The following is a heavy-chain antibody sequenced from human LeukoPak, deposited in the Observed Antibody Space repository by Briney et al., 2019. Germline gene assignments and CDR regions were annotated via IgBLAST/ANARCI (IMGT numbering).Heavy chain of an antibody. D-gene: IGHD6-6*01. Sequence: SETLSLTCTVSGGSISSSSYYWVWIRQPPGKGLEWIGTAFYRGSTYYNPSLKSRVTISVATSKNQFSLRLSSVLAADTAVYCCARHRRDLVNAFDIWGQGTMVTISA. CDR3: ARHRRDLVNAFDI. CDR2: AFYRGST. J-gene: IGHJ3*02. V-gene: IGHV4-39*01. CDR1: GGSISSSSYY.